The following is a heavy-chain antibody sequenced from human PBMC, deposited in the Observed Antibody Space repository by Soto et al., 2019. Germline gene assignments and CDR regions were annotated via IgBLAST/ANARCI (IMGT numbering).Heavy chain of an antibody. CDR1: GGTFSSYT. D-gene: IGHD6-13*01. V-gene: IGHV1-69*02. CDR2: IIPILGIA. Sequence: QVQLVQSGAEVKKPGSSVKVSCKASGGTFSSYTISWVRQAPGQGLEWMGRIIPILGIANYAQKFQGRVTITADKSTSTAYMELSSLRSEDTAVYYCASNTRRAAAADIFDYWGQGTLVTVSS. J-gene: IGHJ4*02. CDR3: ASNTRRAAAADIFDY.